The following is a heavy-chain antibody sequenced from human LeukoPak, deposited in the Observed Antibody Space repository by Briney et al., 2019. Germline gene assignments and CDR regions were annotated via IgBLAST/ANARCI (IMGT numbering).Heavy chain of an antibody. CDR3: ARDITMVRGRYYYYGMDV. Sequence: PRGSRRPSCAAPGFTLSSDAMHWVRQAPGKGRDWVAVISSDGSNKYYADSVKGRFTISRDNSKNTLYLQMNSLRAEDTAVYYCARDITMVRGRYYYYGMDVWGKGTTVTVSS. D-gene: IGHD3-10*01. CDR1: GFTLSSDA. V-gene: IGHV3-30*04. CDR2: ISSDGSNK. J-gene: IGHJ6*04.